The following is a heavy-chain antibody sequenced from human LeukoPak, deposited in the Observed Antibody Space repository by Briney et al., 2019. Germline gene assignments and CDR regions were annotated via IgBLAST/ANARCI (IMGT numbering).Heavy chain of an antibody. CDR1: GGTFSSYA. J-gene: IGHJ4*02. CDR2: IISIFGTA. Sequence: SVKVSCKASGGTFSSYAISWVRQAPGQGLEWMGGIISIFGTANYAQKFQGRVTITADESTSTAYMELSSLRSEDTAVYYCARATRAATVTTDPFDYWGQGTLVTVSS. V-gene: IGHV1-69*13. D-gene: IGHD4-17*01. CDR3: ARATRAATVTTDPFDY.